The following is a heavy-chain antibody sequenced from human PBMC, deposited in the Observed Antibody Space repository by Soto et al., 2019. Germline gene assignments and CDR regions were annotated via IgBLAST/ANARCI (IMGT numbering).Heavy chain of an antibody. CDR3: ARVVAAAGEVDY. CDR1: GGTFSSYA. CDR2: IIPIFGTA. V-gene: IGHV1-69*13. Sequence: GASVKVSFKASGGTFSSYAISWVRQAPGQGLEWMGGIIPIFGTANYAQKFQGRVTITADESTSTAYMELSSLRSEDTAVYYCARVVAAAGEVDYWGQGTPVTVSS. D-gene: IGHD6-13*01. J-gene: IGHJ4*02.